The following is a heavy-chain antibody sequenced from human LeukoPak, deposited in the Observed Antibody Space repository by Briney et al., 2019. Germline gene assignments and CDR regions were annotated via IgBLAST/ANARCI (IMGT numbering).Heavy chain of an antibody. CDR3: ARVTRGYSYGVDY. CDR1: GFTFGSYE. D-gene: IGHD5-18*01. Sequence: QTGGSLRLSCAASGFTFGSYEMNWVRQAPGKGLEWVSYISSSGSTIYYADSVKGRFTISRDNAKNSLYLQMNSLGAEDTAAYYCARVTRGYSYGVDYWGQGTLVTVSS. J-gene: IGHJ4*02. CDR2: ISSSGSTI. V-gene: IGHV3-48*03.